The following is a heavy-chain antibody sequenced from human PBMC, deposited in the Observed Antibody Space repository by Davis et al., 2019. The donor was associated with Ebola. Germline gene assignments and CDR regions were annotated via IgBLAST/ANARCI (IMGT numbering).Heavy chain of an antibody. CDR3: AQSVVGVSYYYGMDV. J-gene: IGHJ6*02. CDR1: GGTFSSYA. Sequence: SVKVSCKASGGTFSSYAISWVRQAPGQGLEWMGGIIPIFGTANYAQKFQGRVTITADESTSTAYMELSSLRSEDTAVYYCAQSVVGVSYYYGMDVWGQGTTVTVSS. D-gene: IGHD1-26*01. CDR2: IIPIFGTA. V-gene: IGHV1-69*13.